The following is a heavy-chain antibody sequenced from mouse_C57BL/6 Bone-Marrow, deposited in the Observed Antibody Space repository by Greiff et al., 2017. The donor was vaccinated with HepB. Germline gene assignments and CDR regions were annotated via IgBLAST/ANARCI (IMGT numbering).Heavy chain of an antibody. V-gene: IGHV1-7*01. J-gene: IGHJ2*01. CDR3: ARLTTVVAYYFDY. CDR2: INPSSGYT. D-gene: IGHD1-1*01. CDR1: GYTFTSYW. Sequence: VQLQQSGAELAKPGASVKLSCKASGYTFTSYWMHWVKQRPGQGLEWIGYINPSSGYTKYNQKFKDKATLTADKSSSTAYMKLSSLTYEDSAVYYCARLTTVVAYYFDYWGQGTTLTVSS.